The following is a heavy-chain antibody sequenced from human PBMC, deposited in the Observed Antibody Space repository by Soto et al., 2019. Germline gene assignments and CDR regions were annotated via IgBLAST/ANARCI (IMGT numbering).Heavy chain of an antibody. V-gene: IGHV3-21*01. D-gene: IGHD5-12*01. Sequence: GGSLRLSCAASGFTFSSYSMNWVRQAPGKGLEWVSSISSSSSYIYYADSVKGRFTISRDNAKNSLYLQMNSLRAEDTAVYYCASSEGDGYNSLLSWGQGTLVTVSS. CDR1: GFTFSSYS. CDR3: ASSEGDGYNSLLS. J-gene: IGHJ5*02. CDR2: ISSSSSYI.